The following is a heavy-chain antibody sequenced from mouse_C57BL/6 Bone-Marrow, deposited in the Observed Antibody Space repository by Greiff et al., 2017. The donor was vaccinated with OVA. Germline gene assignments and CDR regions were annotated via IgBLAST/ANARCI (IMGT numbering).Heavy chain of an antibody. Sequence: QVQLQQSGAELVRPGASVTLSCKASGYTFTDYEMHWVKQTPVHGLEWIGAIDPETGGTAYNQKFKGKAILTAVKSSSTAYMELRSLTSEDSAVYYCTRDGNYLAWFAYWGQGTLVTVSA. V-gene: IGHV1-15*01. D-gene: IGHD2-1*01. CDR1: GYTFTDYE. CDR2: IDPETGGT. CDR3: TRDGNYLAWFAY. J-gene: IGHJ3*01.